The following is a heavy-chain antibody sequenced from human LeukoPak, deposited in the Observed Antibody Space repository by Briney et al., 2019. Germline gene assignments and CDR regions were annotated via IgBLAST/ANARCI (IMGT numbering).Heavy chain of an antibody. D-gene: IGHD6-19*01. Sequence: SETLSLTCTVSGFSISSVDYYWSWTRQPPGKVLELIGRIYNSGSTNYNPSLESRVTISVNRAKNQFSPKLSSVTAADTAVYYCARDKYSSGWYTGYMDVWGTGTTVTISS. CDR1: GFSISSVDYY. CDR2: IYNSGST. CDR3: ARDKYSSGWYTGYMDV. J-gene: IGHJ6*03. V-gene: IGHV4-61*02.